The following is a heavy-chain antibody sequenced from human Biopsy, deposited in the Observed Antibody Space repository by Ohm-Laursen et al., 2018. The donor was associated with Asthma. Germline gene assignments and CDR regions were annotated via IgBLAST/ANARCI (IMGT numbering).Heavy chain of an antibody. CDR1: GFTFSSYA. J-gene: IGHJ4*02. V-gene: IGHV3-23*01. Sequence: SLRLSCTASGFTFSSYALSWVRQAQGKGLEWVSGISGDAQRTYYEDSVKGRFSISRDNSKNTIYLQLNSLRAEDTAVYYCAKDLKCLYVQYFFEYWGQGTLVTVSS. CDR3: AKDLKCLYVQYFFEY. CDR2: ISGDAQRT. D-gene: IGHD5/OR15-5a*01.